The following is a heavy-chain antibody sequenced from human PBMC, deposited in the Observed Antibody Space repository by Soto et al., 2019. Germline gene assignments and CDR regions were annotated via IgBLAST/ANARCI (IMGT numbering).Heavy chain of an antibody. D-gene: IGHD3-16*02. V-gene: IGHV3-23*01. CDR1: GYPFSNYA. CDR2: ISANTDYA. J-gene: IGHJ4*02. CDR3: AKVPSQYIWGSYLRYYDY. Sequence: EVQILESGGGLVQPGGSLRLSCAASGYPFSNYAMTWVRQAPGKGLEWVSAISANTDYAYYADSVKDRFTISRDNSKNTLYLQMDSLRAEDTAVYYCAKVPSQYIWGSYLRYYDYWGQGTLDTVSS.